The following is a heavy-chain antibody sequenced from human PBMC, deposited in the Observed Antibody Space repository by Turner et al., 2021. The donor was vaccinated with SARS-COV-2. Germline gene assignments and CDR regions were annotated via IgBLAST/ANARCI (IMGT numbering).Heavy chain of an antibody. J-gene: IGHJ4*02. CDR1: GGTFSSYA. V-gene: IGHV1-69*10. D-gene: IGHD5-12*01. Sequence: GGTFSSYAISWVRQAPGQGLEWMGGIIPILGIEKYAQKFQGRVTIPADKSTSTAYMELSSLRSEDTAVYYCARGGLRLRGVATGSYYFDYWGQGTLVTVSS. CDR2: IIPILGIE. CDR3: ARGGLRLRGVATGSYYFDY.